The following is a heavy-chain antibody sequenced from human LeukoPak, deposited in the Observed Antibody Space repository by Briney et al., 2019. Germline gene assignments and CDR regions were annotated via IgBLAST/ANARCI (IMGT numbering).Heavy chain of an antibody. CDR3: AKDIGSSIWCVDY. D-gene: IGHD6-13*01. J-gene: IGHJ4*02. CDR2: ISWKSDSI. Sequence: GGSLRLSCAASGFTFDDYAMHWVRQAPGKGLEWVSSISWKSDSIAYADSVRGRFTISRDNAKNSLYLQMNSLRAEDTAVYYRAKDIGSSIWCVDYWGQGTLVTVSS. CDR1: GFTFDDYA. V-gene: IGHV3-9*01.